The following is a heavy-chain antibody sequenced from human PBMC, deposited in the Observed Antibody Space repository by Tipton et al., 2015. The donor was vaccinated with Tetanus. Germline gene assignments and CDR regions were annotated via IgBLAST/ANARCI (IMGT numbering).Heavy chain of an antibody. J-gene: IGHJ4*02. CDR3: VTYYSPSDTSVTTRFDN. CDR1: GFTFSTYW. Sequence: SLRLSCAASGFTFSTYWMSWIRQAPGKGLEYVANIKRDGSQKFYVDSVKGRFTISRDNAKNSLYLQMNSLRLEDTAVYFCVTYYSPSDTSVTTRFDNWGQGTLVTVSS. CDR2: IKRDGSQK. V-gene: IGHV3-7*01. D-gene: IGHD4-17*01.